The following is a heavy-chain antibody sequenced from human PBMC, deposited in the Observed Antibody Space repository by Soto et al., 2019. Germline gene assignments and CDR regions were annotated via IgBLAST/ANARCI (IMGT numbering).Heavy chain of an antibody. CDR1: GSTFSTYP. CDR3: VAGYWDYVYTFDI. CDR2: ITGSGTST. D-gene: IGHD1-7*01. V-gene: IGHV3-23*01. Sequence: EVQLLDSGGGLVQPGGSLSLSSAASGSTFSTYPTNWVPQAPGKGLEWVPAITGSGTSTDYADSVKGRFTMSRDNSKNTLHLQMNSLRAEDTAVYYCVAGYWDYVYTFDIWGQGTMVTVSS. J-gene: IGHJ3*02.